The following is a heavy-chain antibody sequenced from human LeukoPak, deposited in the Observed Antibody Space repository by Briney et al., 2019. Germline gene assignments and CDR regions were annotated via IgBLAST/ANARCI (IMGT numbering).Heavy chain of an antibody. CDR2: ISAYNGNT. CDR1: GYTFTGYY. CDR3: SVAGIDY. V-gene: IGHV1-18*04. D-gene: IGHD6-19*01. J-gene: IGHJ4*02. Sequence: ASVKVSCKASGYTFTGYYMHWVRQAPGQGLEWMGWISAYNGNTNYAQKLQGRVTMTTDTSTSTAYMELRSLRSDDTAVYYCSVAGIDYWGQGTLVTVSS.